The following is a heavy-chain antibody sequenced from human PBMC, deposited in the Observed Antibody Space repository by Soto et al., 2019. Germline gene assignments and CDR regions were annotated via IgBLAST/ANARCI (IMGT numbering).Heavy chain of an antibody. CDR3: ARDRQTTVTTKLNYGMDV. D-gene: IGHD4-17*01. Sequence: SETLSLTCTVSGGSISSGDYYWSWIRQPPGKGLEWIGYIYYSGSTYYNPSLKSRVTISVDTSKNQFSLKLSSVTAADTAVYYCARDRQTTVTTKLNYGMDVWGQGTTVTVSS. CDR2: IYYSGST. V-gene: IGHV4-30-4*01. J-gene: IGHJ6*02. CDR1: GGSISSGDYY.